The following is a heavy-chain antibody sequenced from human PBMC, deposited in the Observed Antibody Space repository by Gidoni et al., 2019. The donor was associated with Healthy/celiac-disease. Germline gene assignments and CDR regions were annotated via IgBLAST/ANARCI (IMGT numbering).Heavy chain of an antibody. J-gene: IGHJ4*02. CDR3: ARGPRGDFGYFDY. D-gene: IGHD3-16*01. CDR1: GLTFSSYS. CDR2: ISSSSSTI. V-gene: IGHV3-48*02. Sequence: EVWLVESGGGLVPLGGSLRLFCAAFGLTFSSYSMNWVRQAPGKGLEWVSYISSSSSTIYYADSVKGRFTISRDNAKNSLYLQMNSLRDEDTAVYYCARGPRGDFGYFDYWGQGTLVTVSS.